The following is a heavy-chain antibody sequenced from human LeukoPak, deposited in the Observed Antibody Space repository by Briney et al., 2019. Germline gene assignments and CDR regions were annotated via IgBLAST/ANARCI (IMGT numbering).Heavy chain of an antibody. CDR3: ARNTAMLAWFDP. J-gene: IGHJ5*02. Sequence: SETLSLTCTVSGGSISTYYWSWIRQPPGKGLEWIGYIYYSGSTNYNPSLKSRVTISVDTSKNQFSLKLSSVTAADTAVYYCARNTAMLAWFDPWGQGTLVTASS. CDR2: IYYSGST. V-gene: IGHV4-59*01. CDR1: GGSISTYY. D-gene: IGHD5-18*01.